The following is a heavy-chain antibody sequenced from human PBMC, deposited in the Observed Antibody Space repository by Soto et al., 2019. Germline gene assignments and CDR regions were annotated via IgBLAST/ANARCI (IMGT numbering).Heavy chain of an antibody. CDR2: MNPNSGKT. Sequence: QVQLVQSGAEVKKPGASVKVSCKASGYTFTRYDINWVRQATGQGLEWMGWMNPNSGKTGYAQKFQGRVTMTRNTSISTVYMELSSLRSEDTAVYYCARVDDGFGTLAMDVWGQGTTVTVSS. J-gene: IGHJ6*02. CDR1: GYTFTRYD. CDR3: ARVDDGFGTLAMDV. V-gene: IGHV1-8*01. D-gene: IGHD3-10*01.